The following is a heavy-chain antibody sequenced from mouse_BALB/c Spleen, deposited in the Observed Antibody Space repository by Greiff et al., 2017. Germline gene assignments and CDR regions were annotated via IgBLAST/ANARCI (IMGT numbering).Heavy chain of an antibody. D-gene: IGHD2-2*01. Sequence: QVQLQQSGAELMKPGASVKISCKATGYTFSSYWIEWVKQRPGHGLEWIGEILPGSGSTNYNEKFKGKATFTADTSSNTAYMQLSSLTSEDSAVYYCARVVYYGYDGGSFDYWGQGTLVTVSA. V-gene: IGHV1-9*01. CDR1: GYTFSSYW. CDR2: ILPGSGST. J-gene: IGHJ3*01. CDR3: ARVVYYGYDGGSFDY.